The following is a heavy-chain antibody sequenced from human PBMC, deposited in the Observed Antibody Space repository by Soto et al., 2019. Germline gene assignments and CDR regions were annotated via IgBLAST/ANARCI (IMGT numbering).Heavy chain of an antibody. CDR1: GGSISSSSYY. V-gene: IGHV4-39*01. CDR2: IYYSGST. Sequence: SETLSLTCTVSGGSISSSSYYWGWIRQPPGKGLEWIGSIYYSGSTYYNPSLKSRVTISVDTSKNQFSLKLSSVTAADTAVYYCATLWFGELGDYYYYYGMDVWGQGTTVTVSS. J-gene: IGHJ6*02. CDR3: ATLWFGELGDYYYYYGMDV. D-gene: IGHD3-10*01.